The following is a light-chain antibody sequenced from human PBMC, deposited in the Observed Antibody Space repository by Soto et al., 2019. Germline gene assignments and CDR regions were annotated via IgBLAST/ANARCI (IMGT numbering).Light chain of an antibody. CDR2: AAS. J-gene: IGKJ4*01. CDR1: QGVKTD. V-gene: IGKV1-17*01. CDR3: VQRYSYPLT. Sequence: DIQMNQYPSSVSASVGDRVTITCRASQGVKTDLGWYQQKPGKAPKRLIYAASRLQSGVPSRFSGSGSGTEFTLTISSLQPEDLASYDCVQRYSYPLTFGGGTKVELK.